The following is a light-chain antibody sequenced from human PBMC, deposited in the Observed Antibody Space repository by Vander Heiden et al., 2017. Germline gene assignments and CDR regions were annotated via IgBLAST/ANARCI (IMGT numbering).Light chain of an antibody. V-gene: IGLV3-19*01. CDR1: ILRSHY. CDR2: GKH. Sequence: SSELTQDPAVSVALGQTVRTTRHGDILRSHYASWYQQKPGQAPVLVICGKHNRPSEIPDRCSANNAGSTAPLTSAGGKAEDEADYYCNSRDNSNNHNYVFGTGTKVTVL. CDR3: NSRDNSNNHNYV. J-gene: IGLJ1*01.